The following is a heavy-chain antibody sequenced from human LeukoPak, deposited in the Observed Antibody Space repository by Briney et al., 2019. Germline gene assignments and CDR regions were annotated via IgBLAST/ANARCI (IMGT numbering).Heavy chain of an antibody. CDR3: ARPYSSGWYGAFYI. CDR2: IFYSGRT. V-gene: IGHV4-59*08. J-gene: IGHJ3*02. CDR1: GGSISSYY. Sequence: PSETLSLTCTVSGGSISSYYWSWMRQPPGKGLEWIGYIFYSGRTNYNPSLKSRLTISVDTSKNQFFLKLSSVTAADTAVYYCARPYSSGWYGAFYIWGQGTMVTVSS. D-gene: IGHD6-19*01.